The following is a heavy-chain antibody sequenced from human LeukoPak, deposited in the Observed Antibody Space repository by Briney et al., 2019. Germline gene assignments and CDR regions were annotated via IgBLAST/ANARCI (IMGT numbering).Heavy chain of an antibody. J-gene: IGHJ4*02. D-gene: IGHD6-19*01. CDR2: TIPIFGTA. CDR1: GYTFTNYH. CDR3: ARVRYSSGWTYYFDY. V-gene: IGHV1-69*06. Sequence: ASVKVSCKASGYTFTNYHINWVRQAPGQGLEWMGGTIPIFGTANYAQKFQGRVTITADKSTSTAYMELSSLRSEDTAVYYCARVRYSSGWTYYFDYWGQGTLVTVSS.